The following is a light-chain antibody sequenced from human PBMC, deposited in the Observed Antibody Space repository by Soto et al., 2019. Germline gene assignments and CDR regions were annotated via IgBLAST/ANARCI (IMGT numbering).Light chain of an antibody. J-gene: IGLJ2*01. CDR3: CSYAGSYTGVV. CDR1: SSDVGGYNY. CDR2: DVS. Sequence: QSVLTQPRSVSGSPGQSVTISCTGTSSDVGGYNYVSWYQQHPGKAPKLMIYDVSKRPSGVPDRFSGSKSGNTASLTISGLQAEDEADYYCCSYAGSYTGVVFGGGT. V-gene: IGLV2-11*01.